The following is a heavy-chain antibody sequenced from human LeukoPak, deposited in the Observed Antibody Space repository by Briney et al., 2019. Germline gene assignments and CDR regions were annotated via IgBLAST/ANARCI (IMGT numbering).Heavy chain of an antibody. D-gene: IGHD5-24*01. V-gene: IGHV3-33*06. J-gene: IGHJ1*01. CDR3: VQEARRDGYKLAPVAEH. CDR1: GFIFSNDA. Sequence: GRSLRLSCAASGFIFSNDAMHWVRQAPGKGLEWVAFIWFDGSNKHYADSVKGRFTISRDNSEDTLYLQMNGLRDEDTAVYYCVQEARRDGYKLAPVAEHWGQGTLVTVSS. CDR2: IWFDGSNK.